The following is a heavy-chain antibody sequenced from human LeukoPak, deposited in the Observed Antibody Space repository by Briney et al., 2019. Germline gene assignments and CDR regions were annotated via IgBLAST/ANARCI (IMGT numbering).Heavy chain of an antibody. CDR3: AKDREYYERAGLGFMDV. V-gene: IGHV3-9*01. Sequence: PGGSLRLSCAASGFIIDDYAMHWVRQAPGKGLEWVSGISCNSSYIDYADSVKGRFTISRDNARNSLYLQMNSLRPEDSALYYCAKDREYYERAGLGFMDVWGKGTTVTVSS. D-gene: IGHD3-22*01. J-gene: IGHJ6*03. CDR2: ISCNSSYI. CDR1: GFIIDDYA.